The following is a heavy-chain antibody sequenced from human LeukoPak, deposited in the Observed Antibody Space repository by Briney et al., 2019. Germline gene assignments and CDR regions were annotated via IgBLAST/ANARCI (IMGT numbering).Heavy chain of an antibody. Sequence: SDTLSLTCTVSGDSISSYYGSWFRQPPGKGLEWFGYIYYSGSTDYNPSLKSRVTISVDTSKNQFSLKLTSVTAADTAVYYCARAGIGYGRPYYFDYWGQGTLVTVSS. CDR3: ARAGIGYGRPYYFDY. CDR2: IYYSGST. V-gene: IGHV4-59*07. J-gene: IGHJ4*02. D-gene: IGHD5-18*01. CDR1: GDSISSYY.